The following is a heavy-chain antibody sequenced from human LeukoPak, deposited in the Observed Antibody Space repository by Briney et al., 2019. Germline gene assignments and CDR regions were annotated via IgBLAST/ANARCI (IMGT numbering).Heavy chain of an antibody. D-gene: IGHD1-26*01. CDR3: ARKLGANYFDY. CDR1: GYTFTSYG. CDR2: ISAYNGNT. Sequence: GASVKVSCTASGYTFTSYGISWVRQAPGQGLEWVGWISAYNGNTNYAQTLQGRVTMTTDTSTSTPYMELRSLRSDDTAVYYCARKLGANYFDYWGQGTLVTVPS. J-gene: IGHJ4*02. V-gene: IGHV1-18*01.